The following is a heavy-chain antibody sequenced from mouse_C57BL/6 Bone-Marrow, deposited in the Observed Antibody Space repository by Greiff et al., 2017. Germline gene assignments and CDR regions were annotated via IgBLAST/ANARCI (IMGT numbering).Heavy chain of an antibody. Sequence: QVQLQQSGAELVKPGASVKMSCKASGYTFTSSWITWVKQRPGQGLEWIGDIYPGSGSTNYNEKFKSKATLTVDTSSSTAYMQLSSLTSEDSAVYYCASHKYYFDYWGQGTTLTVSS. J-gene: IGHJ2*01. CDR3: ASHKYYFDY. CDR1: GYTFTSSW. CDR2: IYPGSGST. V-gene: IGHV1-55*01. D-gene: IGHD6-1*01.